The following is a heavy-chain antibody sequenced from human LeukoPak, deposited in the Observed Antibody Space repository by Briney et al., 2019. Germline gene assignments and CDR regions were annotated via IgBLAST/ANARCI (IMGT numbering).Heavy chain of an antibody. CDR2: IYTSGST. V-gene: IGHV4-61*02. CDR1: GGSISSGSYY. CDR3: ARQGWDYGGKSGYYYYMDV. J-gene: IGHJ6*03. D-gene: IGHD4-23*01. Sequence: SQTLSLTCTVSGGSISSGSYYWSWIRQPAGKGLEWIGRIYTSGSTNYNPSLKSRVSISLDTSKNQFSLKLSSVTAADTAVYYCARQGWDYGGKSGYYYYMDVWGKGTTVTISS.